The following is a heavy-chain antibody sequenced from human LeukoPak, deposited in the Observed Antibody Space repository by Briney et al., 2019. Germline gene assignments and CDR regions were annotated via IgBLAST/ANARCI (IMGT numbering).Heavy chain of an antibody. V-gene: IGHV3-21*01. CDR2: ISGSSNYI. CDR1: GFGFSTYS. J-gene: IGHJ4*02. Sequence: GGSLRLSCAASGFGFSTYSMNWVRQAPGKGPEWVSSISGSSNYIFYTDSVKGRFTVSRDNAKNSLYLEMNSLRGEDTAVYYCARVSSVPTPRALDYWGQGTLVTVSS. CDR3: ARVSSVPTPRALDY. D-gene: IGHD4/OR15-4a*01.